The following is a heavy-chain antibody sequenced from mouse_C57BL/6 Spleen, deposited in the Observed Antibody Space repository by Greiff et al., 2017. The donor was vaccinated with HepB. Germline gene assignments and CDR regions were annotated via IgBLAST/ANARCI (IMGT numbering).Heavy chain of an antibody. Sequence: VQLQQSGAELARPGASVKLSCKASGYTFTSYGISWVKQRTGQGLEWIGEIYPRSGNPYYNEKFKGKATLTADKSSSTAYMELRSLTSEDSAVYFCARSVTTVVESPFDYWGQGTTLTVSS. J-gene: IGHJ2*01. CDR2: IYPRSGNP. CDR1: GYTFTSYG. CDR3: ARSVTTVVESPFDY. D-gene: IGHD1-1*01. V-gene: IGHV1-81*01.